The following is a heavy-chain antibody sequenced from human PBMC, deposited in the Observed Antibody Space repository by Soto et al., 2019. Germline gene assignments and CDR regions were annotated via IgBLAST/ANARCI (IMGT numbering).Heavy chain of an antibody. CDR2: IYHSGST. CDR1: GGSISSGAYS. D-gene: IGHD1-1*01. Sequence: QLQLQESGSGLVKPSQTLSLTCAVSGGSISSGAYSWSWIRQPPGKGLEWVGYIYHSGSTYYNPSLKILVTIAVDRSKNQFSLKLSSVTAADTAVYSCASSVSTVTTLDYWGQGTLVTVSS. V-gene: IGHV4-30-2*01. CDR3: ASSVSTVTTLDY. J-gene: IGHJ4*02.